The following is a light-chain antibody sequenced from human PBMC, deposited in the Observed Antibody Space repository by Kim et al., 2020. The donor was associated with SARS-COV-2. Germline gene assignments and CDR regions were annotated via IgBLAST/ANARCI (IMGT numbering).Light chain of an antibody. CDR1: QSLSSY. V-gene: IGKV3-11*01. CDR2: DAS. CDR3: HRHNNSPCN. Sequence: EIVLTQSPATLSLSPGERATLSCRASQSLSSYLAWYQQKPGQAPRLLIYDASNRATGIPARFSGSGSGTDFTLTISSLEPEDFAVYYCHRHNNSPCNFGQGTRLEIK. J-gene: IGKJ5*01.